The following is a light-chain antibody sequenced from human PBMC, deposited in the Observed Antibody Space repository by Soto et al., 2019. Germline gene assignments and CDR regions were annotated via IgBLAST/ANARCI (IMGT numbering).Light chain of an antibody. V-gene: IGKV3-20*01. Sequence: EIVLTQSPGTLSLSPGERATLSCRASQSVSDMYLAWYQQKPGQAPRLLIYASTRATDIPDRFSGSGSGTDFTLTISRVEPEDFAVYCCQHYGPSALFGPGTKVDIK. J-gene: IGKJ3*01. CDR1: QSVSDMY. CDR3: QHYGPSAL. CDR2: AS.